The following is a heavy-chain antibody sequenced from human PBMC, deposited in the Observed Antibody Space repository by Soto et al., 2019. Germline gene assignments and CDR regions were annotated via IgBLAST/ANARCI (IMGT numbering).Heavy chain of an antibody. Sequence: QVQLVESGGGVVQPGRSLRLSCAASGFTFSNYGMYWVRQAPGKGLEWVAIIWYDGSNDYYVDSVKGRFTISRDNSKNTLSLQMSSLRAEDTAVYYCARDRWEFQLFYYGLDVWGQGTTVTVSS. CDR3: ARDRWEFQLFYYGLDV. V-gene: IGHV3-33*01. CDR2: IWYDGSND. J-gene: IGHJ6*02. D-gene: IGHD1-26*01. CDR1: GFTFSNYG.